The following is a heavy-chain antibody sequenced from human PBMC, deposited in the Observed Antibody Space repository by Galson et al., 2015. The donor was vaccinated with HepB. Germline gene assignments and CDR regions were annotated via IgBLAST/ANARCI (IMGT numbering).Heavy chain of an antibody. CDR2: IDWDDDK. V-gene: IGHV2-70*11. D-gene: IGHD6-19*01. J-gene: IGHJ3*02. Sequence: PALVKPTPTLTLTCTFSGFSLSTSGMCVSWIRQPPGKALEWLARIDWDDDKYYSTSLKTRLTISKDTSKSQVVLTMTNMDPVDTATYYCARASGIAVAGTRSDAFDIWGQGTMVTVSS. CDR3: ARASGIAVAGTRSDAFDI. CDR1: GFSLSTSGMC.